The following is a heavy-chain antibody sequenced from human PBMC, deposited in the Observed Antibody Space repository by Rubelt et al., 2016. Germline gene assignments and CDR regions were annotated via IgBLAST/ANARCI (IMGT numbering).Heavy chain of an antibody. V-gene: IGHV3-23*04. J-gene: IGHJ4*02. Sequence: VQLVESGGGLVKPGGSLRLSCAASGFTFSDYYMSWIRQAPGKGLEWVQAISGSGGSKYCADSVKGRFTISRDNSKNSLYLEMNSRRAEDTAVYYCANAKRGKVDYWGQGTLVTVSS. CDR2: ISGSGGSK. D-gene: IGHD4-23*01. CDR3: ANAKRGKVDY. CDR1: GFTFSDYY.